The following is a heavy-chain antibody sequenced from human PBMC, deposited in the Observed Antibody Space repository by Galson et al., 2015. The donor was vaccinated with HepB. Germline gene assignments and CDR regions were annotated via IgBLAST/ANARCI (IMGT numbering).Heavy chain of an antibody. Sequence: SLRLSCAASGLTFSSYWMHWVRQAPGKGLVWVSRINSDGSSTSYADSVKGRFTISRDNAKNTLFLQMNGLRAEDTAVYYCARDSGVGVITAFDYWGQGTLVTVSS. CDR1: GLTFSSYW. CDR2: INSDGSST. D-gene: IGHD3-10*01. J-gene: IGHJ4*02. V-gene: IGHV3-74*01. CDR3: ARDSGVGVITAFDY.